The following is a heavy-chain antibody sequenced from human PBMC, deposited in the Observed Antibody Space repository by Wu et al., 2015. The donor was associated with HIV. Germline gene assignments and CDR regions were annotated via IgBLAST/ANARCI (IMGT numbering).Heavy chain of an antibody. CDR3: AREKRVLGEFSTLGYFDY. Sequence: QVQLVQSGAEVKKPGSSVKVSCKASGGTFTNYAINWVRQAPGQGLQWMGRIIPIFGTSNYAQRFQGRLTITADESTSTAYMELSSLRSEDTAVYFCAREKRVLGEFSTLGYFDYWGQGTLVTVSS. V-gene: IGHV1-69*13. J-gene: IGHJ4*02. D-gene: IGHD3-16*01. CDR1: GGTFTNYA. CDR2: IIPIFGTS.